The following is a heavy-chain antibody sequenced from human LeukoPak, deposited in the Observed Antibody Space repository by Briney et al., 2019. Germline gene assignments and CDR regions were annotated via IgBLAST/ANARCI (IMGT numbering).Heavy chain of an antibody. CDR2: INPISGNT. CDR1: GYTFSIYD. D-gene: IGHD6-6*01. Sequence: ASVTVSCKASGYTFSIYDINWVRQAPGQGLGWMGWINPISGNTGYAQSFQGRVTMTRNTSMSTAYMELSSLRSEDTAVYYCARGDIAALALGRWGQGTLVTVSS. V-gene: IGHV1-8*01. CDR3: ARGDIAALALGR. J-gene: IGHJ4*02.